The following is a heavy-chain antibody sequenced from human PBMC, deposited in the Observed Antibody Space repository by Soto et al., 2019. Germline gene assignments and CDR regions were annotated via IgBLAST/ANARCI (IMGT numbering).Heavy chain of an antibody. V-gene: IGHV3-30*18. Sequence: SLRLSXAASGFTVRSDGMHGVLQAXGKGXXGLAVXSYDGSNKYYADSVKGRFTSSRDSSKNTLYLQMNSLRAEDTAVYYCAKEAAAAEYFQHWGQGTTVTVSS. J-gene: IGHJ1*01. CDR1: GFTVRSDG. CDR3: AKEAAAAEYFQH. D-gene: IGHD6-25*01. CDR2: XSYDGSNK.